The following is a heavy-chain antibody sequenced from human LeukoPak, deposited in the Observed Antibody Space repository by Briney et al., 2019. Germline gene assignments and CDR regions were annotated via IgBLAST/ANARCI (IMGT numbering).Heavy chain of an antibody. CDR2: ISGSGGST. CDR3: AKSVVVTSTYKH. V-gene: IGHV3-23*01. J-gene: IGHJ4*02. D-gene: IGHD2-21*02. Sequence: GGSLRLSCAASGFTFSSYWMSWVRQAPGKGLEWVSAISGSGGSTYYADSVKGRFTISRDNSKNTLYLQMNSLRAEDTAVYYCAKSVVVTSTYKHWGQGTLVTVSS. CDR1: GFTFSSYW.